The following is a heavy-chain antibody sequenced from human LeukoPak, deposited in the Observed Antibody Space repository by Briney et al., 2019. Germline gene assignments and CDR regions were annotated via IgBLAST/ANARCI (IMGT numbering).Heavy chain of an antibody. J-gene: IGHJ4*02. CDR2: IYYSGST. Sequence: PSETLSLTCTVSGGSISSYYWSWIRQPPGKGLEWIGYIYYSGSTNYNPSLKSRVTISVDTSKNQFSLKLSSVTAADTAVYYCAREYTLYRSGWFLDYWGQGTVVAVSS. CDR1: GGSISSYY. D-gene: IGHD6-19*01. CDR3: AREYTLYRSGWFLDY. V-gene: IGHV4-59*12.